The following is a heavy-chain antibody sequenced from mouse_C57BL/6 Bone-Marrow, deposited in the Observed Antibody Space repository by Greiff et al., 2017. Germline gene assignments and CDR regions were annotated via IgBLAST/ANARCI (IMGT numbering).Heavy chain of an antibody. CDR1: GFNIKDDY. CDR3: TTGLRRGGYAMDY. V-gene: IGHV14-4*01. Sequence: VQLQQSGAELVRPGASVKLSCTASGFNIKDDYMHWVKQRPEQGLEWIGWIDPENGDTEYASKFQGKATITADTSSNTAYLQLSSLTSEDTAVYYCTTGLRRGGYAMDYWGLGISVTVSS. J-gene: IGHJ4*01. CDR2: IDPENGDT. D-gene: IGHD2-2*01.